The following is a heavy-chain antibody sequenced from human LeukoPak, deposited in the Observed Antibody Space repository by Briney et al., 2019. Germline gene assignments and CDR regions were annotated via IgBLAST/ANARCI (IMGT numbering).Heavy chain of an antibody. D-gene: IGHD6-13*01. CDR3: ARDRSSSSWYIRRMYNWFVP. CDR2: ISAYNGNT. J-gene: IGHJ5*02. Sequence: GASVKVSCTASGYTFPSYGISWVRQAPGQGLEWMGWISAYNGNTNYAQKPQGRVTMNTDTSTSTAYTELRSLRSAGTAVYYCARDRSSSSWYIRRMYNWFVPWGQGTLVTVSS. CDR1: GYTFPSYG. V-gene: IGHV1-18*01.